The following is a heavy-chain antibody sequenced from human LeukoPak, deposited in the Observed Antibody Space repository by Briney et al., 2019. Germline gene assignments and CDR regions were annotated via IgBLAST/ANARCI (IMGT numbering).Heavy chain of an antibody. J-gene: IGHJ4*02. D-gene: IGHD6-13*01. Sequence: ASVTVSCKVSGYTLTELSMHWVRQAPGKGLEWMGGFDPEDGETIYAQKFQGRVTMTEDTSTDTAYMELSSLRSEDTAVYYCATDLVAAAGKEVDGYWGQGTLVTVSS. CDR3: ATDLVAAAGKEVDGY. CDR1: GYTLTELS. V-gene: IGHV1-24*01. CDR2: FDPEDGET.